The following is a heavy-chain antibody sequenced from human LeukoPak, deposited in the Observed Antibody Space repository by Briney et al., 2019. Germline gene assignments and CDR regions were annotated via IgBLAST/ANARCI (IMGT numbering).Heavy chain of an antibody. V-gene: IGHV4-34*01. CDR2: INHSGST. CDR1: GGSFSGYY. CDR3: ARGPRRQQWLVRRIQAPFDY. D-gene: IGHD6-19*01. J-gene: IGHJ4*02. Sequence: SETLSLTCAVYGGSFSGYYWSWIRQPPGKGLEWIWEINHSGSTHYNPSLKSRVTISVDTSKNQFSLKLSSVTAADTAVYYCARGPRRQQWLVRRIQAPFDYWGQGTLVTVSS.